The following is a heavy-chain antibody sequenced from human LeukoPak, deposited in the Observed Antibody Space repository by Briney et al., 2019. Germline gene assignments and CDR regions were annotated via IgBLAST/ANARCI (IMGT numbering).Heavy chain of an antibody. CDR2: IYNIGTT. D-gene: IGHD3-16*01. J-gene: IGHJ5*02. CDR3: ARHGGGLGWFDP. CDR1: GGSISTFY. Sequence: SETLSLTCTVSGGSISTFYWSWIRQPPGKGLEWIGYIYNIGTTNYNPSLRNRATISVDTSKNQFSLRLSSVTAVDTAMYYCARHGGGLGWFDPWGQGALVTVSS. V-gene: IGHV4-59*08.